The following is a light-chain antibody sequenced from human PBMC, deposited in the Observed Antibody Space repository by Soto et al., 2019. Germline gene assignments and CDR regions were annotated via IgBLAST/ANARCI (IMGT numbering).Light chain of an antibody. Sequence: DVQMTQSPASLSASVGDRVTITCRASQSISKNLNWYQHKVGKAPQHLIYSASDSQAGVPSRFSGSGSGTDFTLIISGLQPEDFATYYCQQSYISPYTFGQGTKVDIK. CDR2: SAS. CDR1: QSISKN. V-gene: IGKV1-39*01. CDR3: QQSYISPYT. J-gene: IGKJ2*01.